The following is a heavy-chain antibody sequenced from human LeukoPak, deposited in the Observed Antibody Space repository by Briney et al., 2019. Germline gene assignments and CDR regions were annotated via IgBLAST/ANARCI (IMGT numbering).Heavy chain of an antibody. CDR3: ARGTRDRFLEWSRDYYMDV. D-gene: IGHD3-3*01. V-gene: IGHV1-2*02. J-gene: IGHJ6*03. CDR1: GYTFTGYY. Sequence: ASVKVSCKASGYTFTGYYMHWVRQAPGQGLEWMGWINPNSGGTNYAQKFQGRVTTTRDTSISTAYMELSRLRSDDTAVYYCARGTRDRFLEWSRDYYMDVWGKGTTVTVSS. CDR2: INPNSGGT.